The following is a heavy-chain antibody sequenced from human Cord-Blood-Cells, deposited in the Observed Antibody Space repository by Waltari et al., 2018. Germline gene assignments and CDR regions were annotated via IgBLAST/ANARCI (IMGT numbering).Heavy chain of an antibody. J-gene: IGHJ4*02. CDR3: ARGVAAAGSPYFVY. V-gene: IGHV4-34*01. CDR1: GGSFSGYY. CDR2: INHSGST. Sequence: QQWGAGLLKPSETLSLTCAVYGGSFSGYYWSWIRQPPGKGLEWIGEINHSGSTNYNPSLKSRVTISVDTSKNQFSLKLSSVTAADTAVYYCARGVAAAGSPYFVYWGQGTLVTVSS. D-gene: IGHD6-13*01.